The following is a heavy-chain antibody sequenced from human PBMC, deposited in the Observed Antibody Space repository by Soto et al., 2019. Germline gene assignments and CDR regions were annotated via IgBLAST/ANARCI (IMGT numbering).Heavy chain of an antibody. CDR1: GGTFSSYA. J-gene: IGHJ5*02. Sequence: QVQLVPSGAEVKKPGSSVKVSCQASGGTFSSYAISWVRQAPGQGLEWMGGILPIFGTANSAQKFQGSVKITANESTSTAYMELSSLRSEDTAVYYCAREYCSSTSCYVGWFDPWGQGTLVTVSS. CDR2: ILPIFGTA. V-gene: IGHV1-69*01. CDR3: AREYCSSTSCYVGWFDP. D-gene: IGHD2-2*01.